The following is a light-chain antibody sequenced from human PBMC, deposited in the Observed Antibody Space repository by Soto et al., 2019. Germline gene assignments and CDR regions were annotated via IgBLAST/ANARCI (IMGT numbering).Light chain of an antibody. CDR3: QQRMTWPPIT. V-gene: IGKV3-11*01. Sequence: EVVLTQSPATLSLSPGERATLSCRASETINIYLAWFQQKPGQAPRLLIYDASNRATGIPAKFSGSGSGTDFTLTISSLEPEDFAVYYCQQRMTWPPITFGQGTRLDMK. J-gene: IGKJ5*01. CDR1: ETINIY. CDR2: DAS.